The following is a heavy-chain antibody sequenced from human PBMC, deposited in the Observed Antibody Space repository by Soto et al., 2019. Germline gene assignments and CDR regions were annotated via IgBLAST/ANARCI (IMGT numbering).Heavy chain of an antibody. V-gene: IGHV1-18*01. Sequence: QVQLVQSGGEVKKPGASVKVSCKASGYSFTNYGINWVRQAPGQGFEWMGWISNYNGNSKYAEDVQDRITMTTDPFTNITYMELRSLRSDDTAVYFGARGLYHDFPVPWYGMDGWGQGTTVTVCS. CDR1: GYSFTNYG. D-gene: IGHD3-3*01. J-gene: IGHJ6*02. CDR3: ARGLYHDFPVPWYGMDG. CDR2: ISNYNGNS.